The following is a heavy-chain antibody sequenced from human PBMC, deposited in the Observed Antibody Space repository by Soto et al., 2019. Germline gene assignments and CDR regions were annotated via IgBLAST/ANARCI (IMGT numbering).Heavy chain of an antibody. D-gene: IGHD1-26*01. CDR2: IYYSGST. Sequence: PSETLSLTCTVSGGSISSYYWSWIRQPPGKGLEWIGYIYYSGSTNYNPSLKSRVTISVDTSKNQFSLKLSSVTAADTAVYYCARSGSYYYYYGMDVWGQGTTVTVS. CDR3: ARSGSYYYYYGMDV. V-gene: IGHV4-59*01. J-gene: IGHJ6*02. CDR1: GGSISSYY.